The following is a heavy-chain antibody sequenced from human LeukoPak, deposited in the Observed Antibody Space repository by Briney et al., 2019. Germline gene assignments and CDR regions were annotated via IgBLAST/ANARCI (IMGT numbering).Heavy chain of an antibody. Sequence: PGGSLRLACAASGFTFNNYAMSWVRQAPGRGLEWVSSMSAGGGSTYYADSVKGRFTISRDNSKNTLYLQMNNLRAEDTALYYCAKNQGQGVVPVDYWGQGTLVTVSS. D-gene: IGHD6-19*01. CDR3: AKNQGQGVVPVDY. V-gene: IGHV3-23*01. CDR2: MSAGGGST. J-gene: IGHJ4*02. CDR1: GFTFNNYA.